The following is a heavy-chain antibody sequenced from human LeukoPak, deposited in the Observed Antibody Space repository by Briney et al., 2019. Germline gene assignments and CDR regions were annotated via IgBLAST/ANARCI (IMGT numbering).Heavy chain of an antibody. D-gene: IGHD3-22*01. V-gene: IGHV3-30*18. CDR1: GFTFSSYG. Sequence: GRSLRLSCAASGFTFSSYGMHWVRQAPGKGLEWVAVISYDGSNKYYADSVKGRFTISRDSSKNTLYLQMNSLRAEDTAVYYCAKDAYYYDSSPFQHWGQGTLVTVSS. CDR2: ISYDGSNK. CDR3: AKDAYYYDSSPFQH. J-gene: IGHJ1*01.